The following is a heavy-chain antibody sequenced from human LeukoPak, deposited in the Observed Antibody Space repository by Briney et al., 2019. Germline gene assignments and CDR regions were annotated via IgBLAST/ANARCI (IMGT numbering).Heavy chain of an antibody. CDR2: IYPGDSDT. V-gene: IGHV5-51*01. D-gene: IGHD6-19*01. Sequence: GESLKISCKGSEYSFTNYWIGWVRQMPGKGLEWMGIIYPGDSDTRNSPSFQGQVTISADKSISTAYLQWSSLKASDTAMYYCARPSYSSGTSLGYWGQGTLVTVSS. CDR3: ARPSYSSGTSLGY. CDR1: EYSFTNYW. J-gene: IGHJ4*02.